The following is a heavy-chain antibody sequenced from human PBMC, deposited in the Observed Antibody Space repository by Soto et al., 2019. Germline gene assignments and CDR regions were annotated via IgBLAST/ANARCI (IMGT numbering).Heavy chain of an antibody. V-gene: IGHV1-46*03. CDR1: GYTFTSYY. J-gene: IGHJ6*02. CDR2: INPSGGST. Sequence: GASVKVSCKASGYTFTSYYMHWVRQAPGQGLEWMGIINPSGGSTSYAQKFQGRVTMTRDTSTSTVYMELSSLRSEDTAVYYCASPDSSRWYPTHYSGMDVWGQVTTVTVSS. CDR3: ASPDSSRWYPTHYSGMDV. D-gene: IGHD6-13*01.